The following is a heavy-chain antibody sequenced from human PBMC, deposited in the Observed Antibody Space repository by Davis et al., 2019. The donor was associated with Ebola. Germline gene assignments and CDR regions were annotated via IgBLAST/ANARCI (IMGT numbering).Heavy chain of an antibody. CDR2: IYTSGGT. Sequence: PSETLSLTCTVSGGSISSYYWSWIRQPAGKGLEWIGRIYTSGGTNYNPSLKSRVTISVDTSKNQFSLKLSSVTAADTAVYYCARDGGNDGLGNYYYGMDVWGQGTTVTVSS. D-gene: IGHD1-1*01. J-gene: IGHJ6*02. V-gene: IGHV4-4*07. CDR3: ARDGGNDGLGNYYYGMDV. CDR1: GGSISSYY.